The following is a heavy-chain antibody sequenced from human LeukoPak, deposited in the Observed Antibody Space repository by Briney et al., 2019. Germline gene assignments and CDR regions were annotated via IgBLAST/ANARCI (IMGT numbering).Heavy chain of an antibody. J-gene: IGHJ4*02. Sequence: GGSLRLSCTASGFTFGSYSMNWVRQSPGRGLEWISPISGNGTSIKFANSLKGRFSVSRDNAKSSVYLHLSSLRAEDSGIYYCSKPQSSRPGDFDYWGQGILVTVTS. D-gene: IGHD1-14*01. CDR2: ISGNGTSI. CDR1: GFTFGSYS. CDR3: SKPQSSRPGDFDY. V-gene: IGHV3-21*01.